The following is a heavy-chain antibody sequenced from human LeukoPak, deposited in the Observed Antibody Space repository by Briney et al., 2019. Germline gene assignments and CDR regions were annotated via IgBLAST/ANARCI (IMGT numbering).Heavy chain of an antibody. D-gene: IGHD3-22*01. CDR1: GFTFSSYA. CDR2: ISGSGGST. V-gene: IGHV3-23*01. CDR3: AKYFTMIVVGPNDY. J-gene: IGHJ4*02. Sequence: AGGSLRLTCAASGFTFSSYAMSWVRQAPGKGLEWVSAISGSGGSTYYADSVKGRFTISRDNSKNTLYLQMNSLRAEDTAVYYCAKYFTMIVVGPNDYWGQGTLVTVSS.